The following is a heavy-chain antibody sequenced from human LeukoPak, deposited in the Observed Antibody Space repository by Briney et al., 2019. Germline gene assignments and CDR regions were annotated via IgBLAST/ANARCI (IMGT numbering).Heavy chain of an antibody. CDR3: ARRRDSSSWRPYYYYYMDV. J-gene: IGHJ6*03. CDR1: GGSISSYY. Sequence: SETLSLTCTVSGGSISSYYWSWIRQPPGKGLEWIGYIYYSGSTNCNPSLKSRVTMSVDTSKNQFSLKLSSVTAADTAVYYCARRRDSSSWRPYYYYYMDVWGKGTTVTVSS. V-gene: IGHV4-59*12. CDR2: IYYSGST. D-gene: IGHD6-13*01.